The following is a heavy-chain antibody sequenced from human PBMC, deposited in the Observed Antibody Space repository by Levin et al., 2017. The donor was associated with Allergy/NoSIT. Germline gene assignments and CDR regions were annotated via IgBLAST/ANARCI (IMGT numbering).Heavy chain of an antibody. J-gene: IGHJ4*02. Sequence: PSETLSLTCTVSGGSISDFYWSWIRQPPGKGLEWIGYIYYNGITNFNPSLKSRVTISVDRSKNEFSLRLTSVTTADTAVYYCARRSSGYYANYFDYWGQGIPVTVSS. CDR3: ARRSSGYYANYFDY. CDR1: GGSISDFY. V-gene: IGHV4-59*01. CDR2: IYYNGIT. D-gene: IGHD3-22*01.